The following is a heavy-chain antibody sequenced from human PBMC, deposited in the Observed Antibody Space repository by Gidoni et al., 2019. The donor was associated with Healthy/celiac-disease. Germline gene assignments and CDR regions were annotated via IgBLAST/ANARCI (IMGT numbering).Heavy chain of an antibody. V-gene: IGHV3-30*18. CDR2: ISYDGSNK. Sequence: QVQLVESGGGVVQPGRSLRLSCAASGFTFSSYGMHWVRQAPGKGLEWVAVISYDGSNKYYADSVKGRFTISRDNSKNTLYLQMNSLRAEDTAVYYCAKDKGIAVAGNTQVGFFDLWGRGTLVTVSS. D-gene: IGHD6-19*01. CDR3: AKDKGIAVAGNTQVGFFDL. J-gene: IGHJ2*01. CDR1: GFTFSSYG.